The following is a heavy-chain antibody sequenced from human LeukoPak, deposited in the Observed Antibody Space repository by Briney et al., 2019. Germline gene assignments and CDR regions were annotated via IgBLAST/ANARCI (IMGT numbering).Heavy chain of an antibody. CDR3: AKRSGQTWGYFDY. D-gene: IGHD6-19*01. Sequence: GGSLRLSCAASGFTFDDYAFDWVRQAPGKGLEWVSSISWNSDNIAYADSVKGRFTIFRDNAKHSLYLQMNGLRADDTALYYCAKRSGQTWGYFDYWGQGTLVTVSS. CDR2: ISWNSDNI. J-gene: IGHJ4*02. V-gene: IGHV3-9*01. CDR1: GFTFDDYA.